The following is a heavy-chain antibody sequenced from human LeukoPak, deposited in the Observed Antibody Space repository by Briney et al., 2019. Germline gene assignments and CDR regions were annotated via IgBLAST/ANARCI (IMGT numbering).Heavy chain of an antibody. CDR2: IIPILGIA. D-gene: IGHD6-6*01. CDR1: GGTFSSYA. Sequence: ASVKVSCKASGGTFSSYAISWVRQAPGQGLEWMGRIIPILGIANYAQKFQGRVTITADKSTSTAYMELSSLRSEDTAVYYCARDRWSIAARPFDYWGQGTLVTVSS. CDR3: ARDRWSIAARPFDY. J-gene: IGHJ4*02. V-gene: IGHV1-69*04.